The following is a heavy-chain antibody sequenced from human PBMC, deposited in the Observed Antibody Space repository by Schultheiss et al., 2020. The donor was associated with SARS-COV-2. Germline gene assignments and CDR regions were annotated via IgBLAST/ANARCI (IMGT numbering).Heavy chain of an antibody. Sequence: SETLSLTCTVSGGSISSYYWSWIRQPPGKGLEWIGYIYYSGSTNYNPSLKSRVTISVDTSKNQFSLKLSSVTAADTAVYYCASTYCSSTSCEHYYFDYWGQRALVTVSS. CDR1: GGSISSYY. CDR3: ASTYCSSTSCEHYYFDY. CDR2: IYYSGST. D-gene: IGHD2-2*01. J-gene: IGHJ4*02. V-gene: IGHV4-59*08.